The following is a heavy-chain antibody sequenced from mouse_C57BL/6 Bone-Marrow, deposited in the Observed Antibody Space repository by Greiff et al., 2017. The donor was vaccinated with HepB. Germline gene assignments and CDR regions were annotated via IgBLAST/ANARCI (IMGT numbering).Heavy chain of an antibody. CDR3: ARRGGRNFDV. CDR1: GYTFTNYW. CDR2: IYPGGGYT. V-gene: IGHV1-63*01. J-gene: IGHJ1*03. Sequence: QVQLQQSGAELVRPGTSVKMSCKASGYTFTNYWIGWAKQRPGHGLEWIGDIYPGGGYTNYNEKFKGKATLTADKASSTAYMQFSSLTSEDSAIYYCARRGGRNFDVWGTVTTVTVSS.